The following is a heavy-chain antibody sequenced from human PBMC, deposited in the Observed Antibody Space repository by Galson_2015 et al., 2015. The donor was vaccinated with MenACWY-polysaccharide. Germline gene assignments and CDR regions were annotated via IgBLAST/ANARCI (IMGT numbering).Heavy chain of an antibody. CDR3: VKRTSYYGSGN. J-gene: IGHJ4*02. V-gene: IGHV3-23*01. CDR2: INAGGDAT. Sequence: SLRLSCAASGFTFSTYAMGWVRQAPGKGLECVSTINAGGDATLYADSVKGRFTVSRDNSKDTLYLQMNSLTAEDTATYYCVKRTSYYGSGNWGQETLVIVSS. D-gene: IGHD3-10*01. CDR1: GFTFSTYA.